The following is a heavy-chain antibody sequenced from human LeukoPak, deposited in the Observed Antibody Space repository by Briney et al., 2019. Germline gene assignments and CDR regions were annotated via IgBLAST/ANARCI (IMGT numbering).Heavy chain of an antibody. CDR3: AREGGSYRFFDY. J-gene: IGHJ4*02. CDR2: IHTNGNT. V-gene: IGHV4-4*07. Sequence: SDTLSLTCTVSGGSISIYYWSWIRQPAGKGLEWIGRIHTNGNTNYNPSLKSRATMSADTSKNQFSLNVSSVTAADKAVYYCAREGGSYRFFDYWGQGTLVTVSS. D-gene: IGHD1-26*01. CDR1: GGSISIYY.